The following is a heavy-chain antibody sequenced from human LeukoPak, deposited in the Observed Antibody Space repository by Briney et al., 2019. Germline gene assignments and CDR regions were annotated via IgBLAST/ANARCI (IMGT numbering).Heavy chain of an antibody. V-gene: IGHV3-64*01. J-gene: IGHJ3*02. CDR3: ARDRGAFDI. CDR2: ISSNGGST. CDR1: GFTVSSNS. Sequence: GGSLRLSCTVSGFTVSSNSMSWVRQAPGKGLEYVSAISSNGGSTYYANSVKGRFTISRDNSKNTLYLQMGSLRAEDMAVYYCARDRGAFDIWGQGTMVTVPS.